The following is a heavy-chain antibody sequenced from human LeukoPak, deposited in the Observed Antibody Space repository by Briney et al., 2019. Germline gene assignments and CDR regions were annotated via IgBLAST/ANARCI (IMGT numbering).Heavy chain of an antibody. CDR2: IKKDGSEE. Sequence: GGSLRLSCAASGVTLNSYLMSWVRQAPGRGLEWVANIKKDGSEESYLDSVKGRFTVSRDNAKNSLFLQMNSLRGEDTAVYYCARSNPNRNALDLWGQGTMVTISS. D-gene: IGHD1-14*01. CDR1: GVTLNSYL. J-gene: IGHJ3*01. V-gene: IGHV3-7*01. CDR3: ARSNPNRNALDL.